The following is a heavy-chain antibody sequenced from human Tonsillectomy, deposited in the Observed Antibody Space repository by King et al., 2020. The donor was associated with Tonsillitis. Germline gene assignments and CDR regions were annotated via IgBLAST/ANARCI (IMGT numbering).Heavy chain of an antibody. J-gene: IGHJ6*03. CDR2: ISYDVSNK. Sequence: VQLVESGGGVVQPGRSLRLSCAASGITFSHYGMHWVRQAPDKGLEWVAIISYDVSNKYYADSVKGRFTISMDNSKNTLYLQMNSLRTEDTAVYYCAKDGSITIFGVAANYYYMDVWGKGTTVTVSS. CDR1: GITFSHYG. V-gene: IGHV3-30*18. CDR3: AKDGSITIFGVAANYYYMDV. D-gene: IGHD3-3*01.